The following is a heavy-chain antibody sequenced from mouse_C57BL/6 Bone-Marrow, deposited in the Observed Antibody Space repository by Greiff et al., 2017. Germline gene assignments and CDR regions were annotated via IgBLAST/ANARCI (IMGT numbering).Heavy chain of an antibody. J-gene: IGHJ4*01. D-gene: IGHD1-1*02. CDR2: IDPSDSYT. Sequence: QVQLKQSGAELVMPGASVKLSCKASGYTFTSYWMHWVKQRPGQGLEWIGEIDPSDSYTNYNQKFKGKSTLTVDKSSSTAYMQLSSLTSEDSAVYYCARERYGRRRGAMDYWGQGTSVTVSS. CDR1: GYTFTSYW. V-gene: IGHV1-69*01. CDR3: ARERYGRRRGAMDY.